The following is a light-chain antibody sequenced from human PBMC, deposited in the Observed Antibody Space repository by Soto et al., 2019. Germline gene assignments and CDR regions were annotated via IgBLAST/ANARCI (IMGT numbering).Light chain of an antibody. V-gene: IGKV3-20*01. CDR1: QSVSSSN. CDR2: GAS. J-gene: IGKJ2*02. Sequence: EIVLTQSPGTLSLSPGERATLSCRASQSVSSSNLAWYQQKPVQAPRLLIYGASTRATGIPDRFSGSGSGIDFPLTISRLETEDFAVYYCQQYDTPPCTFGQGTNLEIK. CDR3: QQYDTPPCT.